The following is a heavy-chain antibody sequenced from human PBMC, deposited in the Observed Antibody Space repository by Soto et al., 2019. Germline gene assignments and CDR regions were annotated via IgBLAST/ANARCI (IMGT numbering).Heavy chain of an antibody. V-gene: IGHV4-4*02. CDR2: IHHSGST. D-gene: IGHD3-22*01. J-gene: IGHJ4*02. CDR1: AVPGGSTTSSHW. Sequence: SETLSPTCSVSAVPGGSTTSSHWWSWVRQPPGKGLEWIGEIHHSGSTNYNPSLKSRVSISVDKSKSQFSLKLYSVTAADTAVYYCARDVGQYYDSSPAGHLDYWGRGTLVTVSS. CDR3: ARDVGQYYDSSPAGHLDY.